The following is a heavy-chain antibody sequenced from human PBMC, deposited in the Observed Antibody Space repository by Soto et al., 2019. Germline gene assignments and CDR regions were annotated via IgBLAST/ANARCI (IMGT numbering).Heavy chain of an antibody. CDR3: TRVLITMFGVGRLPNYYYGIDV. Sequence: GGSLRLSCTASGFTFGDYAMSWFRQAPGKGLEWVGFIRSKAYGGTTEYAASVKGRFTISRDDSKSIAYLQMNSLKTEDTAVYYCTRVLITMFGVGRLPNYYYGIDVCDQETTVTVSS. CDR2: IRSKAYGGTT. D-gene: IGHD3-3*01. J-gene: IGHJ6*02. CDR1: GFTFGDYA. V-gene: IGHV3-49*03.